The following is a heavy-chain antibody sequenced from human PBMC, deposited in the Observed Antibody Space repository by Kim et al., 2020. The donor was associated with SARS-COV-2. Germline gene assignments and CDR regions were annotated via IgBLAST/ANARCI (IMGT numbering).Heavy chain of an antibody. V-gene: IGHV3-21*01. Sequence: YADSVKGRFTISRNNAKNSLYLQMNSLRAEDTAVYYCARDRSAGAYYFDYWGQGTLVTVSS. J-gene: IGHJ4*02. D-gene: IGHD6-13*01. CDR3: ARDRSAGAYYFDY.